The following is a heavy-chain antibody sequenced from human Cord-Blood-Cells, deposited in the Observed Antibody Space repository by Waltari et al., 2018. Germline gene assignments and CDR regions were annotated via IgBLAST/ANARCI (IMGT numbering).Heavy chain of an antibody. CDR3: ASVAAAGKFLEYFQH. D-gene: IGHD6-13*01. Sequence: QVQLQESGPGLVKPSETLSLTCAVSGYSISSGYYWGWIRQPPGKGLEWIGSIYHSGSTYYNPCLKRRVTISVDTSKNQFSLKLSSVTAADTAVYYCASVAAAGKFLEYFQHWGQGTLVTVSS. J-gene: IGHJ1*01. V-gene: IGHV4-38-2*01. CDR2: IYHSGST. CDR1: GYSISSGYY.